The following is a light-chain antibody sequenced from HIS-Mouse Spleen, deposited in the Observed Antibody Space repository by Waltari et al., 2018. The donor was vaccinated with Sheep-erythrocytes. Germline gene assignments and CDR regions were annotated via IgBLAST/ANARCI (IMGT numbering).Light chain of an antibody. CDR3: CSYAGSSTPWV. CDR1: SSDVGSYNL. V-gene: IGLV2-23*01. Sequence: QSALTQPASVSGTPGQSITISCPGTSSDVGSYNLVSWYQQHPGKAPKLMICEGSKRPSGVSNRFSGSKSGNTASLTISGLQAEDEADYYCCSYAGSSTPWVFGGGTKLTVL. CDR2: EGS. J-gene: IGLJ3*02.